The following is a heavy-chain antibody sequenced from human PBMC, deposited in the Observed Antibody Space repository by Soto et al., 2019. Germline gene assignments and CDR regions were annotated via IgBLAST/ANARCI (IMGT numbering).Heavy chain of an antibody. CDR3: ARGGYSYGVFDY. D-gene: IGHD5-18*01. J-gene: IGHJ4*02. V-gene: IGHV4-59*01. CDR1: GGSISSYY. Sequence: SETLSLTCTVSGGSISSYYWSWIRQPPGKGLEWIGYIYYSGSTNYNPSLKSRVTISVDTSKNQFSLKLSSVTAAGTAVYYCARGGYSYGVFDYWGQGTLVTVSS. CDR2: IYYSGST.